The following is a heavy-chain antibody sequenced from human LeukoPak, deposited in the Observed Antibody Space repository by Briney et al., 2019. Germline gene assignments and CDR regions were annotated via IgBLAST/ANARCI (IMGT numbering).Heavy chain of an antibody. CDR1: GXTFSSYS. J-gene: IGHJ4*02. V-gene: IGHV3-21*01. Sequence: GGSLRLSWAASGXTFSSYSVNWVRQAPGKGLESVSSISSSSSYIYYADSVKGRFTISRDKAKNSLYLQMSSLRAEDTAVYYCARAYCSGGSCYPFDYWGQGTLVTVSS. CDR3: ARAYCSGGSCYPFDY. CDR2: ISSSSSYI. D-gene: IGHD2-15*01.